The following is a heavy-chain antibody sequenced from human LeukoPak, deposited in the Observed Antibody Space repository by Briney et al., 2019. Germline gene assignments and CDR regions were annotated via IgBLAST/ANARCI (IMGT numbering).Heavy chain of an antibody. CDR1: GFTFSSYW. V-gene: IGHV3-7*01. CDR2: IKQDGSEK. J-gene: IGHJ4*02. CDR3: ARELSMWLVRYFDY. Sequence: PGGSLRLSCAASGFTFSSYWMSWVRQAPGKGLEWVANIKQDGSEKYYVDSVKGRFTISRDNAKNSLYLQMNSLRAEDTAVYYCARELSMWLVRYFDYWGQGTLVTVSS. D-gene: IGHD6-19*01.